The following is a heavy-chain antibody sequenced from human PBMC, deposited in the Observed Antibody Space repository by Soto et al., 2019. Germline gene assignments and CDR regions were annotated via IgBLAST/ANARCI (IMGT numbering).Heavy chain of an antibody. CDR3: ARRGSGSDYDY. CDR1: GFTFSSYA. J-gene: IGHJ4*02. V-gene: IGHV3-23*01. CDR2: ISGSGGST. Sequence: EVQLLESGGGLVQPGGSLRLSCAASGFTFSSYAMRWVRQAPVKELEWVSAISGSGGSTYYAASVKGRFTISRDNSKNTLYLQMNSLRAEDTAVYYCARRGSGSDYDYWGQGTLVTVSS. D-gene: IGHD1-26*01.